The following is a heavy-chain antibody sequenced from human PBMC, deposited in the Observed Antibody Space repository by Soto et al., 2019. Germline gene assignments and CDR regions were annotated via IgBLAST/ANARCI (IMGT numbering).Heavy chain of an antibody. CDR3: ARDNPRSYYYGSGSDAFDI. Sequence: SLRLSCAASGFTFSSYGMHWVRQAPGKGLEWVAVIWYDGSNKYYADSVKGRFTISRDNSKNTLYLQMNSLRAEDTAVYYCARDNPRSYYYGSGSDAFDIWGQGTMVTVSS. D-gene: IGHD3-10*01. CDR1: GFTFSSYG. J-gene: IGHJ3*02. CDR2: IWYDGSNK. V-gene: IGHV3-33*01.